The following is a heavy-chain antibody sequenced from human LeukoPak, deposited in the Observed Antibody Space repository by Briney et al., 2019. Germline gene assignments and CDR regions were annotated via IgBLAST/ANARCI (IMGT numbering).Heavy chain of an antibody. CDR3: AREKRSGSYVDY. CDR1: GGSVSDYY. J-gene: IGHJ4*02. V-gene: IGHV4-59*02. Sequence: SETLSLTCTISGGSVSDYYWSWIRQSPGKGLEGIGYIYHTGSTSYSPSLKSRVTISADTSQNQFSLKLSSVTAADTAVYYCAREKRSGSYVDYWGQGTLVTVSS. CDR2: IYHTGST. D-gene: IGHD1-26*01.